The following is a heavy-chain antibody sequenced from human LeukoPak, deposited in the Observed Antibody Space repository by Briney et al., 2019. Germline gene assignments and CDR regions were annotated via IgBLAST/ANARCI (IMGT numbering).Heavy chain of an antibody. V-gene: IGHV3-21*01. J-gene: IGHJ4*02. Sequence: PGGSLRLSCAASGFTFSSNYMSWVRQAPGKGLEWVSSISSSSSYIYYADSVKGRFTISRDNAKNSLYLQMNSLRVEDTAVYYCARLTGYSYGEFDYWGQGTLVTVSS. CDR2: ISSSSSYI. CDR3: ARLTGYSYGEFDY. CDR1: GFTFSSNY. D-gene: IGHD5-18*01.